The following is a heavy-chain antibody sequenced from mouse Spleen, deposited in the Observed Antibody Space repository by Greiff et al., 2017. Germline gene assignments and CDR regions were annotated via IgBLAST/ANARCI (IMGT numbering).Heavy chain of an antibody. V-gene: IGHV1-52*01. Sequence: QVQLQQPGAELVRPGSSVKLSCKASGYTFTSYWMHWVKQRPIQGLEWIGNIDPSDSETHYNQKFKDKATLTVDKSSSTAYMQLSSLTSEDSAVYYCARRGSSYEGYWYFDVWGTGTTVTVSS. CDR1: GYTFTSYW. D-gene: IGHD1-1*01. J-gene: IGHJ1*03. CDR2: IDPSDSET. CDR3: ARRGSSYEGYWYFDV.